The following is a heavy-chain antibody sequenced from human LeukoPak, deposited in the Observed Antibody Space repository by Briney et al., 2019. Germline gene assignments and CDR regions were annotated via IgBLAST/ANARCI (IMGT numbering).Heavy chain of an antibody. CDR1: GFTFSSYA. CDR3: AKEDYDILTGYED. V-gene: IGHV3-23*01. CDR2: ISGSGGST. J-gene: IGHJ4*02. Sequence: GGSLRLSCAASGFTFSSYAMSWVRQAPVKGLEWVSAISGSGGSTYYADSVKGRFTISRDNSKNTLYLQMNSLRAEDRAVYYCAKEDYDILTGYEDWGQGTLVTVSS. D-gene: IGHD3-9*01.